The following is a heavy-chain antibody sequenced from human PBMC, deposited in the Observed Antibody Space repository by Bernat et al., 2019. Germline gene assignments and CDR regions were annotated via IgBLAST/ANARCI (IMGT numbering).Heavy chain of an antibody. J-gene: IGHJ4*02. CDR3: ARENINYDLWSGYSAYYFDY. CDR2: ISYDGSNK. D-gene: IGHD3-3*01. V-gene: IGHV3-30-3*01. CDR1: GFTFSSYA. Sequence: QVQLVESGGGVVQPGRSLRLSCAASGFTFSSYAMHWARQAPGKGLEWVAVISYDGSNKYYADSVKGRFTISRDSSKNTLYLKMNSLRAEDTAVYYCARENINYDLWSGYSAYYFDYWGQGTLVTVSS.